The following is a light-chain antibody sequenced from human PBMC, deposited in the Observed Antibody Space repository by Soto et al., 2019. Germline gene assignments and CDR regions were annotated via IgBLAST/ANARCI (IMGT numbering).Light chain of an antibody. CDR1: SXDVGAYNY. V-gene: IGLV2-14*01. Sequence: QSVLTQPASVSGSPGQSITICCTGTSXDVGAYNYVSWYQHHPGKAPKLMIYEVTNRPSGVSNRFSGSKSGNTASLTISGLQAEDAADYYCNSYTTNSNRVFGTGTKVTVL. CDR2: EVT. CDR3: NSYTTNSNRV. J-gene: IGLJ1*01.